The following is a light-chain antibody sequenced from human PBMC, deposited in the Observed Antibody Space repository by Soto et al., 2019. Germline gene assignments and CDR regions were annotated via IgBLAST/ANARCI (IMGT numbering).Light chain of an antibody. CDR2: KAS. V-gene: IGKV1-5*03. CDR1: QSINSW. J-gene: IGKJ1*01. CDR3: QQYNSYWT. Sequence: DIQMNQSPSTLSASVGDRVTITCRASQSINSWLAWYQQKPGKAPKLLIYKASSLESGVPSRFSGSGSGTEFTLTISSLQPDDFATYYCQQYNSYWTFGQGTKVEIK.